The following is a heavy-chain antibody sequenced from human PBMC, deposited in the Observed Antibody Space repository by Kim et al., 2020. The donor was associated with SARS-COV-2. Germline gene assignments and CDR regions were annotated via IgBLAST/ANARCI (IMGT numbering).Heavy chain of an antibody. CDR1: GGSISSSSYY. J-gene: IGHJ3*02. CDR3: ARDSLARLLPDAFDI. V-gene: IGHV4-39*07. D-gene: IGHD2-21*02. Sequence: SETLSLTCTVSGGSISSSSYYWGWIRQPPGKGLEWIGSIYYSGSTYYNPSLKSRVTISVDTSKNQFSLKLSSVTAADTAVYYCARDSLARLLPDAFDIRGQGTMVTVSS. CDR2: IYYSGST.